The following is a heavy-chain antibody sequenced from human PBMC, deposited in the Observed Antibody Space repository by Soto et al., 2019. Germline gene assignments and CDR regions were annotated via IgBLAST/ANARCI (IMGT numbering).Heavy chain of an antibody. J-gene: IGHJ4*02. D-gene: IGHD6-19*01. CDR3: ARLTPQWPYLDY. Sequence: QVQLQESGPGLVKPSETLSLTCTVSGGSISGYYWSCIRQPPGKGLEWIGYIYYRGSTHYNPSLKSRVTISVDTSKNQFSLNLSSVTAADTAVYLCARLTPQWPYLDYWGQGTLVTVSS. CDR1: GGSISGYY. V-gene: IGHV4-59*08. CDR2: IYYRGST.